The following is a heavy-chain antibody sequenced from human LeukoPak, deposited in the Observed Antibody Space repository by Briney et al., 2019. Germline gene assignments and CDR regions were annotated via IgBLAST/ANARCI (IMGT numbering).Heavy chain of an antibody. Sequence: ASVKVSRKASGYTFTGYYMHWVRQAPGQGLEWMGWINPNSGGTNYAQKFQGRVTMTRDTSISTAYMELSRLGSDDTAVYYCAREPLFMITFGGVYELWGQGTLVTVSS. CDR2: INPNSGGT. CDR1: GYTFTGYY. V-gene: IGHV1-2*02. CDR3: AREPLFMITFGGVYEL. J-gene: IGHJ4*02. D-gene: IGHD3-16*01.